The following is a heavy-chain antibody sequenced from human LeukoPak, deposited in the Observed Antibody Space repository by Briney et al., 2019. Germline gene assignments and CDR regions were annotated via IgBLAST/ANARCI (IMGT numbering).Heavy chain of an antibody. Sequence: SETLSLTCTVSGGSISNYYWSWIRQPAGKGLEWIGRIYTGGSTNYNPSLKSRVTMSVDTSNNQFSLKLSSMTAADTAVYYCVRTSPRSAVFDYWGQGTLVTVSS. V-gene: IGHV4-4*07. CDR2: IYTGGST. CDR1: GGSISNYY. J-gene: IGHJ4*02. CDR3: VRTSPRSAVFDY.